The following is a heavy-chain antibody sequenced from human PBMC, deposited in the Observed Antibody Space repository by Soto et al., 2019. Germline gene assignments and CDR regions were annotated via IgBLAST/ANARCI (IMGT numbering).Heavy chain of an antibody. CDR3: ARQQWLYSYYGMDV. V-gene: IGHV1-18*01. Sequence: QVQLVQSGAEVKKPGASVKVSCKASGYTFTTYGISWVRQAPGQGLEWMGWISAYNGNTNYAQKIQGRVTXITYTXXSTAYMELRSLRSDDTAVYYCARQQWLYSYYGMDVWVQGTTVTVAS. CDR1: GYTFTTYG. CDR2: ISAYNGNT. J-gene: IGHJ6*02. D-gene: IGHD6-19*01.